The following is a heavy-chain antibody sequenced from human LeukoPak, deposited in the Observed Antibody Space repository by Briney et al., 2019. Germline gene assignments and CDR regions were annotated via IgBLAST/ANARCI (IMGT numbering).Heavy chain of an antibody. CDR2: IKQDGSEK. J-gene: IGHJ4*02. CDR1: GFTFSNYW. V-gene: IGHV3-7*04. Sequence: GGSLRLSCAASGFTFSNYWMSWVRQAPGKGLQWVANIKQDGSEKYYVDSVRGRFTISRDNAKKSLYLQMNSLRAEDTAVYYCARGISLIRGVIPTPFDYWGQGTLVTVSS. D-gene: IGHD3-10*01. CDR3: ARGISLIRGVIPTPFDY.